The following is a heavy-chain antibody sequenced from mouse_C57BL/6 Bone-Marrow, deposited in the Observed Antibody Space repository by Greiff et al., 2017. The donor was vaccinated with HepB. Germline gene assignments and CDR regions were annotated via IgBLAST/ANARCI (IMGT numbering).Heavy chain of an antibody. D-gene: IGHD1-1*01. V-gene: IGHV1-81*01. Sequence: QVQLQQSGAELARPGASVKLSCKASGYTFTSYGISWVKQRTGQGLEWIGEIYPRSGNTYYNEKFKGKATLTADKSSSTAYMELRSLTSEDSAVYFCARSLYITTVVATNYYFDYWGQGTTLTVSS. CDR1: GYTFTSYG. CDR3: ARSLYITTVVATNYYFDY. J-gene: IGHJ2*01. CDR2: IYPRSGNT.